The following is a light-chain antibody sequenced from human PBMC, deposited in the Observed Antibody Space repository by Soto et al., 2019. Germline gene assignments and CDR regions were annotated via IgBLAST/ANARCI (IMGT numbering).Light chain of an antibody. Sequence: EIVLTQSPATLSSFPGDRVTLSCRASQYINTRLAWYQHRPGQSPRLLIYQTSLRAAGIPARFSASGSGTDFTLTISDVQPEGFALYYCQQRSSWPLTFGGGTKVDNK. V-gene: IGKV3-11*01. CDR3: QQRSSWPLT. CDR2: QTS. J-gene: IGKJ4*01. CDR1: QYINTR.